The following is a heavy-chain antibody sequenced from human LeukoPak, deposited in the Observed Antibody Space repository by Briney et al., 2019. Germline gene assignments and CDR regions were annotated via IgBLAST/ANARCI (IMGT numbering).Heavy chain of an antibody. Sequence: PGGSLRLSCAASGFTFSSYAMHWVRQAPGKGLEWVAVISYDGSNKYYADSVKGRFTISRDNSKSTLYLQMNSLRAEDTAVYYCARSSGWSLHFDYWGQGTLVTVSS. CDR2: ISYDGSNK. CDR3: ARSSGWSLHFDY. J-gene: IGHJ4*02. D-gene: IGHD6-19*01. CDR1: GFTFSSYA. V-gene: IGHV3-30-3*01.